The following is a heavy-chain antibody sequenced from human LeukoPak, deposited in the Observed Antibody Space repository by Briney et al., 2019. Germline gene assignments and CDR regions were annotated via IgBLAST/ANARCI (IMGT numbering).Heavy chain of an antibody. CDR2: ISSSSSYI. D-gene: IGHD6-19*01. J-gene: IGHJ4*02. V-gene: IGHV3-21*04. CDR3: AKDNGWTLDY. CDR1: GFTFSSYS. Sequence: GGSLRLSCAASGFTFSSYSMNWVRQAPGKGLEWVSSISSSSSYIYYADSVKGRFTISRDNSKNTLYLQMNSLRAEDTAVYYCAKDNGWTLDYWGQGTLVTVSS.